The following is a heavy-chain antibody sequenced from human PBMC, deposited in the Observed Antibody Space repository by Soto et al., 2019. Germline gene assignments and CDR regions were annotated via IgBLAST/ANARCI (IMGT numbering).Heavy chain of an antibody. CDR2: IYYSGST. CDR1: GGSISSSSYY. V-gene: IGHV4-39*01. J-gene: IGHJ6*03. Sequence: PSETLSLTCTVSGGSISSSSYYWGWIRQPPGKGLEWIGSIYYSGSTYYNPSLKSRVTISVDTSKNQFSLKLSSVTAADTAVYYCARRLPMVRGVNYYYYMDVWGKGTTVTVSS. D-gene: IGHD3-10*01. CDR3: ARRLPMVRGVNYYYYMDV.